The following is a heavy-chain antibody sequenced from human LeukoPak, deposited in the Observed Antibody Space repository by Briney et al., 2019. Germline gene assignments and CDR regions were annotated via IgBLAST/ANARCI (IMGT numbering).Heavy chain of an antibody. CDR3: ASRPTGFDWGPFDY. Sequence: GGSLRLSCAASGFTFNNYVIHWVRQPPGKGLEWVAFFRYDGNHEYYADSVKGRFIFSRDDSKNTLLLQMNSLRTEDTAVYYCASRPTGFDWGPFDYWGQGTLVTVSS. V-gene: IGHV3-30*02. CDR1: GFTFNNYV. CDR2: FRYDGNHE. D-gene: IGHD5-12*01. J-gene: IGHJ4*02.